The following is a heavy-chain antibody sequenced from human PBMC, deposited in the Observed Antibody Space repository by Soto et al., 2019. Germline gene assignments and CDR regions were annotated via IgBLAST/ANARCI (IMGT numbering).Heavy chain of an antibody. CDR1: GFTFSSYS. CDR3: ERGGGAYYYGSGRFDWFDP. J-gene: IGHJ5*02. V-gene: IGHV3-48*01. Sequence: GGSLRLSCAASGFTFSSYSMNWVRQAPGKGLEWVSYISSSSSTIYYADSVKGRFTISRDNAKNSLYLQMNSLRAEDTAGYCCERGGGAYYYGSGRFDWFDPWGQGTLVTVSS. D-gene: IGHD3-10*01. CDR2: ISSSSSTI.